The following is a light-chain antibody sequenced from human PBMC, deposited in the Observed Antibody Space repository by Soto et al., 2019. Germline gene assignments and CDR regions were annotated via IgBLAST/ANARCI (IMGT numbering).Light chain of an antibody. CDR1: SSNFGAGYD. V-gene: IGLV1-40*01. J-gene: IGLJ1*01. CDR2: TNT. Sequence: QSALTQPPSGSGAPGQRVTISCTGGSSNFGAGYDVHWYQQLPGTAPKLLIYTNTNRPSGVPDRFSGSKSGTSPSLAITGLQAADEADYYCQSYDSSLSRYVFGAGTKVTVL. CDR3: QSYDSSLSRYV.